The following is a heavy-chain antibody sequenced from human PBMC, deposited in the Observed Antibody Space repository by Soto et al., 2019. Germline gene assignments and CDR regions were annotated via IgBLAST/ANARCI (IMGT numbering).Heavy chain of an antibody. V-gene: IGHV4-31*03. J-gene: IGHJ5*02. CDR3: ARWIQLLGKNWFDP. Sequence: PSETLSLTGTVSGGSISSGCYYWSWIRQHPGKGLQWIGYIYYIGSTYYNPSLKSRPTISVDTSKNQFSLKLSSVTAADTAVYYCARWIQLLGKNWFDPFGQGTLVTFCS. D-gene: IGHD5-18*01. CDR1: GGSISSGCYY. CDR2: IYYIGST.